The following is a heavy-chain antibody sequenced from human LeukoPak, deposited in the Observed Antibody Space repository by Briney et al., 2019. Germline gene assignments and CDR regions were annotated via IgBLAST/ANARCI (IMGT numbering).Heavy chain of an antibody. Sequence: GGSLRLSCAASAFTFSKYWMLWVRQAPGKGLKSVSRINTDGTVTTYADSVKGRFTVSRDNADNTMFLQMNSVRDEDTAVYYCATKQWLAPPPDSWGQGTPVTVSS. CDR1: AFTFSKYW. CDR2: INTDGTVT. CDR3: ATKQWLAPPPDS. V-gene: IGHV3-74*01. D-gene: IGHD6-19*01. J-gene: IGHJ4*02.